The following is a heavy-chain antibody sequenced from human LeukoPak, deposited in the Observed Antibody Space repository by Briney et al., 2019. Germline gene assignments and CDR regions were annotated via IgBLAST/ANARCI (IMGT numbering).Heavy chain of an antibody. Sequence: ASVKVSCKASGYTFTGYYMHWVRQAPGQGLEWMGCINPNSGGTNYAQKFQGRVTMTRDTSISTAYMELSRPRSDDTAVYYCARDESYYYDSSGYYRTDAFDIWGQGTMVTVSS. CDR3: ARDESYYYDSSGYYRTDAFDI. V-gene: IGHV1-2*02. J-gene: IGHJ3*02. CDR2: INPNSGGT. CDR1: GYTFTGYY. D-gene: IGHD3-22*01.